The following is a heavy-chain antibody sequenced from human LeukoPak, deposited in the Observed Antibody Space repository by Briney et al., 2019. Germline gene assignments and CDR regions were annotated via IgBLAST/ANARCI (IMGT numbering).Heavy chain of an antibody. J-gene: IGHJ4*02. CDR3: ANHFACGSTSCPPFDS. Sequence: PGGSLRLSCAASGFTFDDYAMHWVRQAPGKGLEWVSGISWNSGSIGYADSVKGRFTISRDNAKNSLYLQMNSLRVEDTAVYYCANHFACGSTSCPPFDSWGQGTLVTVSS. V-gene: IGHV3-9*01. CDR1: GFTFDDYA. D-gene: IGHD2-2*01. CDR2: ISWNSGSI.